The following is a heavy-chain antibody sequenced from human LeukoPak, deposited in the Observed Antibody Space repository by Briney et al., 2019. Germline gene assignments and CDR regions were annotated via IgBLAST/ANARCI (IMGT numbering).Heavy chain of an antibody. Sequence: GGSLRLSCAASGFTFSDYYMSWIRQAPGKGLEWVSYISSSGSTIYYADSVKGRFTISRDNAKNSVYLQMNSLRAEDTAVYYCARVRRRLDLHYFDYWGQGTLVTVSS. CDR3: ARVRRRLDLHYFDY. CDR1: GFTFSDYY. V-gene: IGHV3-11*04. D-gene: IGHD3/OR15-3a*01. CDR2: ISSSGSTI. J-gene: IGHJ4*02.